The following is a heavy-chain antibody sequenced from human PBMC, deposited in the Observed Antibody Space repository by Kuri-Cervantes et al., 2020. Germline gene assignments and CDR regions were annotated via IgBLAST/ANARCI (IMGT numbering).Heavy chain of an antibody. D-gene: IGHD3-3*01. V-gene: IGHV3-48*03. CDR1: GFTFSSCE. CDR3: ARAERQYYDFWSGYSYYYYYIDV. CDR2: ISSSGSTI. Sequence: GESLKISCAASGFTFSSCEMNWVRQAPGKGLEWVSYISSSGSTIYYADSVKGRFTISRDNAKNSLYLQMNSLRAEDTAVYYCARAERQYYDFWSGYSYYYYYIDVWGKGTTVTVSS. J-gene: IGHJ6*03.